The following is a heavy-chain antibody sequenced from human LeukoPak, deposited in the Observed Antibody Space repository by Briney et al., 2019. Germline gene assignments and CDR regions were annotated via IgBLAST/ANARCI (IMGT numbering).Heavy chain of an antibody. D-gene: IGHD3-22*01. CDR1: GFTFSSYW. V-gene: IGHV3-7*01. CDR2: IKQDGSEK. CDR3: ARAGPYYDSSGYYYYFDY. Sequence: GGSLRLSCAASGFTFSSYWMSWVRQAPGKGLEWVANIKQDGSEKYYVDSVKGRFTISRDNAKNSLYLQMNSLRAEDTAVYYCARAGPYYDSSGYYYYFDYWGQGTLVTVSS. J-gene: IGHJ4*02.